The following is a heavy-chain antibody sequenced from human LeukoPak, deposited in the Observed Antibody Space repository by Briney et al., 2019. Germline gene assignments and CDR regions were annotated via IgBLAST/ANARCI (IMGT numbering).Heavy chain of an antibody. CDR1: GGSISSSSYY. Sequence: PSETLSLTCTVSGGSISSSSYYWGWIRQPPGKGLEWIGSIYYSGSTYYNPFLKSRVTISVDTSKNQFSLKLSSVTAADTAVYYCARHIKGYSSSWYWFDPWGQGTLVTVSS. CDR2: IYYSGST. D-gene: IGHD6-13*01. J-gene: IGHJ5*02. CDR3: ARHIKGYSSSWYWFDP. V-gene: IGHV4-39*01.